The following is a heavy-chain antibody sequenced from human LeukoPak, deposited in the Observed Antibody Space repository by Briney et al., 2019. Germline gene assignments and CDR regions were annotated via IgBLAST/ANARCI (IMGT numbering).Heavy chain of an antibody. CDR2: ISVSVVST. CDR3: AKAGANMIVVVINRGSYYFDY. J-gene: IGHJ4*02. CDR1: GFTFSSYG. Sequence: GGSLRLSCAASGFTFSSYGMTSARQAPGNGLEWVSSISVSVVSTYYADSVKGRFTISRDNSKNTLYLQMNSLRAEDTAVYYCAKAGANMIVVVINRGSYYFDYWGQGTLVTVSS. V-gene: IGHV3-23*01. D-gene: IGHD3-22*01.